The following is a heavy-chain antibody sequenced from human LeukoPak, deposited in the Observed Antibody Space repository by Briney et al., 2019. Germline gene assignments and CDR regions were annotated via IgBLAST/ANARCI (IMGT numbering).Heavy chain of an antibody. CDR2: MNPNSGNT. D-gene: IGHD2-2*01. CDR3: ARWRVPANWFDP. CDR1: GYTFTSYD. J-gene: IGHJ5*02. Sequence: ASVKVSCKASGYTFTSYDINWVRQATGQGLEWMRWMNPNSGNTGYAQKFQGRVTMTRNTSISTAYMELSSLRSEDTAVYYCARWRVPANWFDPWGQGTLVTVSS. V-gene: IGHV1-8*01.